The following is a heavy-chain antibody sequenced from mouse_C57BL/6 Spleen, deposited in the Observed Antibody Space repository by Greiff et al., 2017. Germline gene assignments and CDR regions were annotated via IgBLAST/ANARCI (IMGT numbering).Heavy chain of an antibody. V-gene: IGHV1-15*01. J-gene: IGHJ4*01. CDR1: GYTFTDYE. Sequence: VHLVESGAELVRPGASVTLSCKASGYTFTDYEMHWVKQTPVHGLEWIGAIDPETGGTAYNQKFKGKAILTADKSSSTAYMELRSLTSEDSAVYYCTRFYSNGYAMDYWGQGTSVTVSS. CDR3: TRFYSNGYAMDY. D-gene: IGHD2-5*01. CDR2: IDPETGGT.